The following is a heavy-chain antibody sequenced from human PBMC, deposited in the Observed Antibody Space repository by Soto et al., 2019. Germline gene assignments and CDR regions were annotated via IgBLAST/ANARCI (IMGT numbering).Heavy chain of an antibody. CDR1: GFTFSSYA. Sequence: EVQLLESGGGLVQPGGSLRLSCAASGFTFSSYAMRWVRQAPVKGLEWVSAISGSGGSTYYADSVKGRFTISRDNSKNTLYTQMNSLRAEDTAVYYCARRGSGGYYDYWGQGTLVTVSS. V-gene: IGHV3-23*01. CDR3: ARRGSGGYYDY. D-gene: IGHD6-19*01. J-gene: IGHJ4*02. CDR2: ISGSGGST.